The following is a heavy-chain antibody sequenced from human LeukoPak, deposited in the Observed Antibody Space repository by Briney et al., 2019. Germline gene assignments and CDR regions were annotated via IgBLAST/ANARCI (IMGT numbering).Heavy chain of an antibody. V-gene: IGHV1-2*02. J-gene: IGHJ3*02. CDR3: ARGSRGVDAFDI. D-gene: IGHD3-10*01. Sequence: ASVKVSCKASGCTFTGYYMHWVRQAPGQGLKWMGWINPNSGGTNYAQKFQGRVTMTRDTSISTAYMELSRLRSDDTAVYYCARGSRGVDAFDIWGQGTMVTVSS. CDR2: INPNSGGT. CDR1: GCTFTGYY.